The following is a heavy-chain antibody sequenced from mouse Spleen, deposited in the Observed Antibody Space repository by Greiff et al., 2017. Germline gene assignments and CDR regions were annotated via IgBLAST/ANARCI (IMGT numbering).Heavy chain of an antibody. Sequence: QVQLQQSGAELVRPGTSVKVSCKASGYAFTNYLIEWVKQRPGQGLEWIGVINPGSGGTNYNEKFKGKATLTADKSSSTAYMQLSSLTSEDSAVYFCALWPPYAMDYWGQGTSVTVSS. J-gene: IGHJ4*01. CDR2: INPGSGGT. CDR3: ALWPPYAMDY. CDR1: GYAFTNYL. V-gene: IGHV1-54*01. D-gene: IGHD1-1*02.